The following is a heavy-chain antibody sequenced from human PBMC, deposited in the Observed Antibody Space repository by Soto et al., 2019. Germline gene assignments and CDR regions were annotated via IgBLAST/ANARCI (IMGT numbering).Heavy chain of an antibody. CDR2: IIPIFGTA. D-gene: IGHD3-10*01. CDR1: GGTFSKYA. J-gene: IGHJ6*02. Sequence: QVQLVQSGAEVKKPGSSVKVSCRASGGTFSKYAISWVRQAPGQGLEWMGRIIPIFGTANYAQTLQGRLTITADESTRTGYMEMSSLRSEDTAVYYCARAGEAYDSGTYHKTLDVWGQGTTVTVSS. CDR3: ARAGEAYDSGTYHKTLDV. V-gene: IGHV1-69*12.